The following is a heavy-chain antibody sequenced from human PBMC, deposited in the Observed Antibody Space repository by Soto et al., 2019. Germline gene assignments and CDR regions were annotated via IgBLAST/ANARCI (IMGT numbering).Heavy chain of an antibody. V-gene: IGHV3-30*18. CDR2: ISDDGSDT. J-gene: IGHJ4*02. Sequence: QVQVLDSGGGVVQPGGSLRFSCAASGFTFATYAMHWVRQAPGKGLEWVAVISDDGSDTYYADSVKGRFSISRDTSKRTLFLQLDSLIPEDTAVYRCAKDRQNGAIYYFDSWGQGALITVSS. CDR1: GFTFATYA. CDR3: AKDRQNGAIYYFDS. D-gene: IGHD1-1*01.